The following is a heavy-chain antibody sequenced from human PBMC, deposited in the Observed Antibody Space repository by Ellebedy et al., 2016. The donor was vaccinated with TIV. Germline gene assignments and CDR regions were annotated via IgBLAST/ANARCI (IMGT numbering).Heavy chain of an antibody. CDR3: AAEAWWRLDS. CDR2: INPLGSQK. Sequence: GESLKISCVDSGPIFSHNWMSWVRQAPGQGLEWVAKINPLGSQKSYVDSVKGRFTISRDTAENSLFLELNSLRVEDTAVYYCAAEAWWRLDSWGQGTLVTVSS. J-gene: IGHJ4*02. V-gene: IGHV3-7*01. D-gene: IGHD2-15*01. CDR1: GPIFSHNW.